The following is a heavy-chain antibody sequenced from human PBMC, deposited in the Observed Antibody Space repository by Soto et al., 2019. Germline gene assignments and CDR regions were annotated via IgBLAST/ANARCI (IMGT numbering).Heavy chain of an antibody. J-gene: IGHJ5*02. Sequence: ASVKVSCKASGYTFTSYGISWVRQAPGKGLEWMGGFDPEDGETIYAQKFQGRVTMTEDTSTDTAYMELSSLRSEDTAVYYCATSNDYGDYVFWKNWFDPWGQGTLVTVSS. CDR2: FDPEDGET. CDR1: GYTFTSYG. CDR3: ATSNDYGDYVFWKNWFDP. V-gene: IGHV1-24*01. D-gene: IGHD4-17*01.